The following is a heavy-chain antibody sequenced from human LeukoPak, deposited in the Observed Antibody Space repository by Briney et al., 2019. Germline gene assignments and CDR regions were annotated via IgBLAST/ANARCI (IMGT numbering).Heavy chain of an antibody. J-gene: IGHJ4*02. CDR1: GVTFSNYW. CDR2: ISTDGAYT. D-gene: IGHD1-1*01. V-gene: IGHV3-74*01. Sequence: PGGSLRLSCAASGVTFSNYWMHWVRQTPGKGLEWVARISTDGAYTSSADSVNGRFTTSRNNAKNTLYLQMNSLRVEDTAVYYCVRDGQELAFDKWGQGTLVTVSS. CDR3: VRDGQELAFDK.